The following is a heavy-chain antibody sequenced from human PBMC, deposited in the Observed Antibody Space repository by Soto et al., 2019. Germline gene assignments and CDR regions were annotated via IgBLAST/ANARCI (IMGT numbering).Heavy chain of an antibody. Sequence: SETLSLTCAVYGGSFISYFCIFFRHPPGKGLEWIGEINHSGTTYYNPSPKSRVTISVDTSKNQFSLKLSSVTAADTAVYYCASGPGSGWYWFDPWGQGTLVTVSS. V-gene: IGHV4-34*01. CDR3: ASGPGSGWYWFDP. J-gene: IGHJ5*02. D-gene: IGHD6-19*01. CDR2: INHSGTT. CDR1: GGSFISYF.